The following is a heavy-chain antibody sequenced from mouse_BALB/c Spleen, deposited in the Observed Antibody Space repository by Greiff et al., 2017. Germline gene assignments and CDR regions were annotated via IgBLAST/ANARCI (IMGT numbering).Heavy chain of an antibody. Sequence: QVHVKQSGPQLVRPGASVKISCKASGYSFTSYWMHWVKQRPGQGLEWIGMIDPSDSETRLNQKFKDKATLTVDKSSSTAYMQLSSPTSEDSAVYYCARGDYGSSYDFDYWGQGTTLTVSS. D-gene: IGHD1-1*01. J-gene: IGHJ2*01. CDR1: GYSFTSYW. CDR3: ARGDYGSSYDFDY. V-gene: IGHV1S127*01. CDR2: IDPSDSET.